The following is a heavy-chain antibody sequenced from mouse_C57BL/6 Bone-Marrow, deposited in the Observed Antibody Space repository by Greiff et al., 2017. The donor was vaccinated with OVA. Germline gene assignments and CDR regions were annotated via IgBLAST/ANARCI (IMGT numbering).Heavy chain of an antibody. J-gene: IGHJ2*01. CDR3: AGSYYYGSSYYFDY. CDR1: GYTFTSYT. Sequence: QVQLQQSGAELARPGASVKMSCKASGYTFTSYTMHWVKQRPGQGLEWIGYINPSSGYTKYNQKFKDKATLTADKSSSTAYMQLSSLTSDDSAVYYCAGSYYYGSSYYFDYWGQGTTLTVSS. D-gene: IGHD1-1*01. V-gene: IGHV1-4*01. CDR2: INPSSGYT.